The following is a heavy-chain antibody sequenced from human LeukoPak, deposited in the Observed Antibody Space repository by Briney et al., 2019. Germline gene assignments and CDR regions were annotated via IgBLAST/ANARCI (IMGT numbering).Heavy chain of an antibody. CDR2: IYWDDDK. Sequence: SGPTLVKPTQTLTLTCTFSGFSLRTSGVGVGWIRQPPGKALEWLAVIYWDDDKRYSPSLKSRVTITKDTSKNQVVLTMTNVDPVDTATYYCAHNFGGHYFDYWGQGTLVTVSS. CDR3: AHNFGGHYFDY. CDR1: GFSLRTSGVG. J-gene: IGHJ4*02. V-gene: IGHV2-5*02. D-gene: IGHD3-16*01.